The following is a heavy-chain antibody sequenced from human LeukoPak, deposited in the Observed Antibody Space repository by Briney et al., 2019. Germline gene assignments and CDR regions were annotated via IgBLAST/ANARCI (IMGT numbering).Heavy chain of an antibody. D-gene: IGHD3/OR15-3a*01. Sequence: TGGSLRLSCAASGFTFSSFGMHWVRQAPGKGLEWVAAIWYDGSKKYHADSVKGRFTISRDDSKNTLYLQMNSLRAEDAAVYYCGRDRGLVSLDYWGQGTLVTVSS. CDR1: GFTFSSFG. CDR2: IWYDGSKK. CDR3: GRDRGLVSLDY. J-gene: IGHJ4*02. V-gene: IGHV3-33*01.